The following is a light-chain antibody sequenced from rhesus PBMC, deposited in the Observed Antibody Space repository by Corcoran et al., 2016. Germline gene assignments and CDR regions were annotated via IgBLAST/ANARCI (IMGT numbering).Light chain of an antibody. CDR3: HQYADLPLT. J-gene: IGKJ4*01. CDR2: SAS. V-gene: IGKV1-19*01. Sequence: DIQMTQSPSSLSASVGDKVTITCHASQAISGWLAWYQPKPGKDPKPLIYSASSLQSGVPSRFSCSGSWTYYTLTVSSLHPEDFATYYCHQYADLPLTFGGGTKVEIK. CDR1: QAISGW.